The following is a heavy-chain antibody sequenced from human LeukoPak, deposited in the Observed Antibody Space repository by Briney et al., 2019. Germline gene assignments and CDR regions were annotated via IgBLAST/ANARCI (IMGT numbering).Heavy chain of an antibody. Sequence: GESLKISCKGSGYSFTSYWISWVRQMPGKGLEWMGRIDPSDSYTNYSPSFQGHVTISADKSISTAYLQWSSLKASDTAMYYCARLMGYYGSGSSPYGMDVWGKGTTVTVSS. D-gene: IGHD3-10*01. CDR2: IDPSDSYT. V-gene: IGHV5-10-1*01. J-gene: IGHJ6*04. CDR3: ARLMGYYGSGSSPYGMDV. CDR1: GYSFTSYW.